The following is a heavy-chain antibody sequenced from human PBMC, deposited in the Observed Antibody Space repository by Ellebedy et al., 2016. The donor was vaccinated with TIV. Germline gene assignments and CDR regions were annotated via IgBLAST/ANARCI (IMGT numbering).Heavy chain of an antibody. Sequence: GGSLRLSCVVSGFTFSSYAMSWVRQAPGKGLEWVSAISGSGVGTYYADSVKGRFTISRDNSKNTLYLQMNSLRAEDTAVYYCAKRGVVVTAIQRYFDYWGQGTLVTVSS. CDR2: ISGSGVGT. V-gene: IGHV3-23*01. CDR3: AKRGVVVTAIQRYFDY. D-gene: IGHD2-21*02. CDR1: GFTFSSYA. J-gene: IGHJ4*02.